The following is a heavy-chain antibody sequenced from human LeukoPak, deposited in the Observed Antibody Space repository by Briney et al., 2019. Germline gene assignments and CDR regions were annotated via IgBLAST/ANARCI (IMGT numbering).Heavy chain of an antibody. CDR1: GGTFSSYA. J-gene: IGHJ4*02. V-gene: IGHV1-69*13. CDR2: IIPIFGTA. CDR3: ARVYDGYGYFDY. Sequence: SVKVSCKASGGTFSSYAISWVRPAPGQGLAWMGGIIPIFGTANYAQKFQGRVTITADESTSTAYMELSSLRSEDTAVYYCARVYDGYGYFDYWGQGTLVTVSS. D-gene: IGHD5-24*01.